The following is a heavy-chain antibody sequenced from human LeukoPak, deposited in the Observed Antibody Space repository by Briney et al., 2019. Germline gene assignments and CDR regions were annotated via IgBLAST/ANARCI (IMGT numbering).Heavy chain of an antibody. D-gene: IGHD6-19*01. CDR3: AKDGYSGWYGSRGAFDI. CDR2: ISYDGSNK. CDR1: GFAFSDSW. Sequence: GGSLRLSCAASGFAFSDSWMTWIRQAPGKGLEWMAVISYDGSNKYYADSVKGRFTISRDNSKNTLYLQMNSLRAEDTAVYYCAKDGYSGWYGSRGAFDIWGQGTMVTVSS. V-gene: IGHV3-30*18. J-gene: IGHJ3*02.